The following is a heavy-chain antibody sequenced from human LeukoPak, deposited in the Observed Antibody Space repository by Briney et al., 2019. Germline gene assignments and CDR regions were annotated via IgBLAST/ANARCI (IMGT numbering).Heavy chain of an antibody. CDR1: GFTFSSYA. Sequence: GGSLRLSCAASGFTFSSYAMNWVRQAPGKGLEWVSAISGSGGSTYYADSVKGRFTISRDNSKNTLYLQMNSLRAEDTAVYYCAKSRGDGFYDSSGYYLSYFDYWGQGTLVTVSS. V-gene: IGHV3-23*01. J-gene: IGHJ4*02. CDR3: AKSRGDGFYDSSGYYLSYFDY. CDR2: ISGSGGST. D-gene: IGHD3-22*01.